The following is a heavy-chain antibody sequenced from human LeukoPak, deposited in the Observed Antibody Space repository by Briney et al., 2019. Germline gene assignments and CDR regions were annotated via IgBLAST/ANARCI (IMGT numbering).Heavy chain of an antibody. CDR1: GLTFDDYA. CDR3: ARSTAAGNDAFDI. D-gene: IGHD6-13*01. J-gene: IGHJ3*02. Sequence: PGRSLRLSCVVSGLTFDDYAMHWVRQAPGKGLEWVSGISWNSGSIGYADSVKGRFTISRDNAKNSLYLQMNSLRAEDMALYYCARSTAAGNDAFDIWGQGTMVTVSS. CDR2: ISWNSGSI. V-gene: IGHV3-9*03.